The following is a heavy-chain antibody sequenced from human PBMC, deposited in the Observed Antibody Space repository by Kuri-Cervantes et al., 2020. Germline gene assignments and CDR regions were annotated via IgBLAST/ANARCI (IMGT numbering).Heavy chain of an antibody. J-gene: IGHJ5*02. CDR1: GGSFSSYY. CDR3: ARGYWAAAGYNWFDP. V-gene: IGHV4-34*01. D-gene: IGHD6-13*01. Sequence: ESLKISCAVYGGSFSSYYWSWIRQPPGKGLEWIGEINHSGGTNYNPSLKSRVTISEDTSKNQFSLKLSSVTAADTAVYYCARGYWAAAGYNWFDPWGQGTLVTVSS. CDR2: INHSGGT.